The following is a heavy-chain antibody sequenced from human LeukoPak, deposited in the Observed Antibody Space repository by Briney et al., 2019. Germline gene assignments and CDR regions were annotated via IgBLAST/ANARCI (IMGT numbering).Heavy chain of an antibody. D-gene: IGHD7-27*01. V-gene: IGHV4-34*01. CDR2: INHSGST. J-gene: IGHJ4*02. Sequence: SETLSLTCTVSGGSISSYYWSWIRQPPGRGLEWIGEINHSGSTNYNPSLKSRVTISVDTSKNQFSLKLGSVTAADTAVYYCASRKTGSFDYWGQGTLVTVSS. CDR1: GGSISSYY. CDR3: ASRKTGSFDY.